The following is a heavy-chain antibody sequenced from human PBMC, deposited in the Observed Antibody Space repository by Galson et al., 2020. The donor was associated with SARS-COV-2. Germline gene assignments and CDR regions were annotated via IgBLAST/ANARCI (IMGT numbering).Heavy chain of an antibody. D-gene: IGHD3-10*01. Sequence: GGSLRLSCAASGFTFSSYGMHWVRQAPGKGLEWVAVISYDGSNKYYADSVKGRFTISRDNSKNTLYLQMNSLRAEDTAVYYCAKALYYYGSGSYLDYWGQGTRVTVSS. CDR1: GFTFSSYG. CDR2: ISYDGSNK. CDR3: AKALYYYGSGSYLDY. J-gene: IGHJ4*02. V-gene: IGHV3-30*18.